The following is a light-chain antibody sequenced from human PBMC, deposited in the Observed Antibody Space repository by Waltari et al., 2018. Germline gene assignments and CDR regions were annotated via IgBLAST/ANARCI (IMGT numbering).Light chain of an antibody. Sequence: SALTQPASVAGSPGQSITISCTGTSSAVGFYNYVSWYQQHPGKAPKLIIYDVSERPSGVSDRFSGSKSGNTASLTISGLQAEDEADYYCNSYTGSSSWVFGGGTKLAVL. CDR1: SSAVGFYNY. CDR3: NSYTGSSSWV. CDR2: DVS. J-gene: IGLJ3*02. V-gene: IGLV2-14*01.